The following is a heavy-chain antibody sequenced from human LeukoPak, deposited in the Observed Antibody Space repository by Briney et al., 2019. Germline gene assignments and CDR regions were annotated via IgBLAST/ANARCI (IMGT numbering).Heavy chain of an antibody. CDR3: AREFLNYYGSGSYSSY. D-gene: IGHD3-10*01. J-gene: IGHJ4*02. V-gene: IGHV3-30-3*01. CDR1: GFTFSSYA. Sequence: GRSLRLSCAASGFTFSSYAMHWVRQAPGKGLEWVAVISYDGNNKYYADSVKGRFTISRDNSKNTLYLQMKSLRAEDTAVYYCAREFLNYYGSGSYSSYWGQGTLVTVSP. CDR2: ISYDGNNK.